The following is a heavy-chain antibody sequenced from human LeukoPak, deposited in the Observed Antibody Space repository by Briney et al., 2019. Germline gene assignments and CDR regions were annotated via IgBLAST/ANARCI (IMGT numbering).Heavy chain of an antibody. Sequence: PSETLSLTCAVYGGSFSGYYWSWIRQPPGKGLEWTGEINHSGSTNYNPSLKSRVTISVDTSKNQFSLKLSSVTAADTAVYYCARASRRWLVLDYFDYWGQGTLVTVSS. V-gene: IGHV4-34*01. D-gene: IGHD6-19*01. J-gene: IGHJ4*02. CDR3: ARASRRWLVLDYFDY. CDR2: INHSGST. CDR1: GGSFSGYY.